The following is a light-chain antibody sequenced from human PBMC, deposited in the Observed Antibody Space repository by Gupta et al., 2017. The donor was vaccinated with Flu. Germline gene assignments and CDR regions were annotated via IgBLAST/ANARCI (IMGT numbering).Light chain of an antibody. CDR3: SSYTNANTVVV. J-gene: IGLJ2*01. CDR1: SSDIGGYDY. Sequence: SSDIGGYDYVSWYQQHPGNAPNLMLVEVIRRPAVISDLFSCSRSGNTSSLTISGLLAEDDAYYYCSSYTNANTVVVFGGGTKLTVL. CDR2: EVI. V-gene: IGLV2-14*01.